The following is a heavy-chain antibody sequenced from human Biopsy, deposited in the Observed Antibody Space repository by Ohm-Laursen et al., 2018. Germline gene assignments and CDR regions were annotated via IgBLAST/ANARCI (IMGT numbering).Heavy chain of an antibody. J-gene: IGHJ3*02. V-gene: IGHV4-59*08. Sequence: GTLSLTCPVSGGPIDSYYWSWIRQPPGKGLEWIGDVYYSGSTNRNPSLKSRVTILVDTSKNQFSLKLNSVTAADTAVYYCGRREVVITHDAFDTWGQGTMVTVSS. D-gene: IGHD3-22*01. CDR2: VYYSGST. CDR3: GRREVVITHDAFDT. CDR1: GGPIDSYY.